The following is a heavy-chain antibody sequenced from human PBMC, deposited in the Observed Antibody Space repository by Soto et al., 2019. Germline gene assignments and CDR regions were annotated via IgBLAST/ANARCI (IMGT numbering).Heavy chain of an antibody. D-gene: IGHD2-8*02. J-gene: IGHJ4*02. V-gene: IGHV3-23*01. Sequence: EVQLLESGGDLLQPGGSLRLSCAASGFIFSRYAMGWVRQAPGQGLEWVSAISGRGGTIYYADSVKGRFTISRDNSKNTLYLQMNTLRGQDSAVYYWTRGSASGAFDYWGQGALVTFSS. CDR2: ISGRGGTI. CDR3: TRGSASGAFDY. CDR1: GFIFSRYA.